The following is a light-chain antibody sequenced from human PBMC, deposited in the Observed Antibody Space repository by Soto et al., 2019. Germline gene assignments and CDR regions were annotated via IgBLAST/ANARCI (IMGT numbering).Light chain of an antibody. CDR1: HDIKHD. J-gene: IGKJ1*01. CDR3: LQHNSYSWT. V-gene: IGKV1-17*01. CDR2: AAS. Sequence: DIQMTQSPSSLSASVGDRVTITCRASHDIKHDLDWYQQKPGKGPKRLIYAASSLQSGVPTRFSGSGSGTEFTLTISRLQSEDFATYYCLQHNSYSWTFGQGTKVEIK.